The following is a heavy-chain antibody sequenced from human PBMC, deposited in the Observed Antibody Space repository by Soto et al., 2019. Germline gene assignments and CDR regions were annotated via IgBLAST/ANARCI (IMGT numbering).Heavy chain of an antibody. V-gene: IGHV1-2*02. CDR1: GYTFSDYF. J-gene: IGHJ6*02. Sequence: QVQLVQSGAEVRKSGASVKVSCKASGYTFSDYFIQWLRQAPGQGLEWVAWINPKTAATNYAKKFQDRVTVTSDTSFSTAYLELTRLRPDDTALYYCARIKWCLDYCGGMDVWGQGSAVSVSS. CDR2: INPKTAAT. D-gene: IGHD2-21*02. CDR3: ARIKWCLDYCGGMDV.